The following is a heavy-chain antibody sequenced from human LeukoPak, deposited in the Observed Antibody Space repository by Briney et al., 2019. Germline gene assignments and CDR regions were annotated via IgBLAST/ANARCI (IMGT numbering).Heavy chain of an antibody. CDR3: ARVAGNCGGDCYRLVY. Sequence: ASVKVSCKASGYTFTTYDINWVRQATGPGLEWMAWMNPNSGNTGYAQKFQGRVTITRNTSISTAYMELSSLRSEDTAVYYCARVAGNCGGDCYRLVYWGQGTLVTVAS. CDR2: MNPNSGNT. J-gene: IGHJ4*02. CDR1: GYTFTTYD. V-gene: IGHV1-8*01. D-gene: IGHD2-21*01.